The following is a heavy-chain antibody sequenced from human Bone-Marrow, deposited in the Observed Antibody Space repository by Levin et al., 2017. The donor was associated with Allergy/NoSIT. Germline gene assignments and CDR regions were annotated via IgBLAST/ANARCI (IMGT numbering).Heavy chain of an antibody. Sequence: SETLSLTCAVSGDSLSSGDYYWSWIRQTPGRGLEWLGHIEYSGDTYYNPSLESRITISVDTSRNQFSLRLRSVTVADTAIYFCARVGNFFGPWGQGILVTVSS. V-gene: IGHV4-30-4*01. CDR1: GDSLSSGDYY. CDR2: IEYSGDT. CDR3: ARVGNFFGP. J-gene: IGHJ5*02.